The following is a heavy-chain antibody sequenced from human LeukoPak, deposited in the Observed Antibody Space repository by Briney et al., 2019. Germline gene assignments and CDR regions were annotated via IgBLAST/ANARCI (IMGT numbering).Heavy chain of an antibody. CDR3: VRGPYGASISKWFDP. J-gene: IGHJ5*02. CDR2: IYYSGDT. V-gene: IGHV4-59*01. D-gene: IGHD4/OR15-4a*01. CDR1: DGSISGYS. Sequence: PSETLSLTCTVSDGSISGYSWSWIRQPPGKGLEWIGYIYYSGDTNYNPSLKSRVILSVDTPRNLLSLQLTSVTTADTAVYFCVRGPYGASISKWFDPWGQGTLVIVSS.